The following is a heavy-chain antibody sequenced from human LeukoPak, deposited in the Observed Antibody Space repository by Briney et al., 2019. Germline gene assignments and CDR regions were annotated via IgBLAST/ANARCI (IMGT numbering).Heavy chain of an antibody. CDR1: DYSITSGYF. CDR2: MSHSGNA. CDR3: VRENDWFGEVD. V-gene: IGHV4-38-2*02. J-gene: IGHJ4*02. Sequence: SETLSLTCAVSDYSITSGYFWGWIRPPPGKGLEWIGCMSHSGNAYYSLSLKSGVTISLEKSTNQVSLRVSSVTAADTAVYYCVRENDWFGEVDWGQGTLVTVSS. D-gene: IGHD3-10*01.